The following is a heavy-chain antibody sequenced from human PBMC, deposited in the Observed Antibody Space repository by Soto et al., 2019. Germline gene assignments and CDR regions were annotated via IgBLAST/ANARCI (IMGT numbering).Heavy chain of an antibody. V-gene: IGHV1-18*01. CDR2: ISGYNGNT. CDR3: ARTADCSITTCSFPSRFHIRGYYYYYGMDV. J-gene: IGHJ6*02. Sequence: QVRLVQSAAEVKKPGASVKVSCKASGYTFTSYGISWVRQAPGQGLEWMGWISGYNGNTNLAQKLQGRVTMTTDTPTSTAFMELRSLSSDDTAVYYCARTADCSITTCSFPSRFHIRGYYYYYGMDVWGQGTTVTVSS. D-gene: IGHD2-2*01. CDR1: GYTFTSYG.